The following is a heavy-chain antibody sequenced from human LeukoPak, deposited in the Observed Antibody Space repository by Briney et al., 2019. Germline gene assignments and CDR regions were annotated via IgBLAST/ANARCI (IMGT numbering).Heavy chain of an antibody. CDR2: IDSSSGYI. Sequence: GGSLRLSCAASGFTFSTYSMNWVRQAPGKGLEGVSSIDSSSGYIYYADSVKGRFTISRDNAKNSLYLQMNSLRAEDTAVHYCATLPNWGLARDYWGQGTLVTVSS. J-gene: IGHJ4*02. V-gene: IGHV3-21*01. CDR3: ATLPNWGLARDY. CDR1: GFTFSTYS. D-gene: IGHD7-27*01.